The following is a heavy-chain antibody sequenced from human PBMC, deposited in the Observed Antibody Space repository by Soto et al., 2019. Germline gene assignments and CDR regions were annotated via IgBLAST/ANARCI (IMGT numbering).Heavy chain of an antibody. D-gene: IGHD6-13*01. CDR2: IIPIFGTA. CDR1: GGTFSSYA. Sequence: SVKVSCKASGGTFSSYAISWVRQAPGQGLEWMGGIIPIFGTANYAQKFQGRVTITADESTSTAYMELSSLRSEDTAVYYCARDPSGIAAAGTHYYYYGMDVWGQGTTVTVSS. CDR3: ARDPSGIAAAGTHYYYYGMDV. J-gene: IGHJ6*02. V-gene: IGHV1-69*13.